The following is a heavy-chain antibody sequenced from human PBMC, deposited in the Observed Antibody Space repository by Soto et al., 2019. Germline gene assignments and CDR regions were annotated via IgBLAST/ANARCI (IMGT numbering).Heavy chain of an antibody. CDR3: TTDLDYYDSSGYYRFDY. CDR2: IKSKTDGGTT. D-gene: IGHD3-22*01. V-gene: IGHV3-15*01. Sequence: EVQLVESGGGLVKPGGSLRLSCAASGFTFSNAWMSWVRQAPGKGLEWVGRIKSKTDGGTTDYAAPVKGRFTISRDDSKNRLYRQRNSLKTDDTAVYYCTTDLDYYDSSGYYRFDYWGQGTLVTVSS. CDR1: GFTFSNAW. J-gene: IGHJ4*02.